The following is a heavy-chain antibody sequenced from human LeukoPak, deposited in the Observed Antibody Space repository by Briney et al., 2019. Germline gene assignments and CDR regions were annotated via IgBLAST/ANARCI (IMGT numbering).Heavy chain of an antibody. V-gene: IGHV5-51*01. D-gene: IGHD3-22*01. J-gene: IGHJ4*02. CDR2: IYPGDSDT. CDR3: ARPVYYYDSSGYRTHFDY. Sequence: GESLKISCKGSGYSFTSYWIGWVRQMPGKGLEWMGIIYPGDSDTRYSPSFQGQVTISADKSISTAYLQWSSLKASDTAMYYCARPVYYYDSSGYRTHFDYWGQGTLVTVSS. CDR1: GYSFTSYW.